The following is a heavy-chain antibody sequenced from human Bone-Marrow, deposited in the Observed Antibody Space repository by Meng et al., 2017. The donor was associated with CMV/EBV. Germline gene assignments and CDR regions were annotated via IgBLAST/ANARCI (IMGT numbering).Heavy chain of an antibody. CDR2: IRSDGIDK. Sequence: GESLKISCEASGFSFRSYGLHWLRQAPGKGLEWVAFIRSDGIDKFYGDSVKGRFSISRDDSQSTLYLQMNSLRPEDTALYYCAKEEYSRSPAFDYWGQGPLVTGSS. CDR1: GFSFRSYG. J-gene: IGHJ4*02. D-gene: IGHD6-6*01. CDR3: AKEEYSRSPAFDY. V-gene: IGHV3-30*02.